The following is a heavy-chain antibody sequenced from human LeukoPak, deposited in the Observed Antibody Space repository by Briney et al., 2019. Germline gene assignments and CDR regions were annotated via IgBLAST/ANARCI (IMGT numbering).Heavy chain of an antibody. D-gene: IGHD3-10*01. CDR1: GLTVSSNC. CDR3: ARGLHYYGSGNWFDP. J-gene: IGHJ5*02. CDR2: INHSGST. Sequence: GSLRLSCAASGLTVSSNCMSWIRQPPGKGLEWIGEINHSGSTNYNPSLKSRVTISVDTSKNQFSLKLSSVTAADTAVYYCARGLHYYGSGNWFDPWGQGTLVTVSS. V-gene: IGHV4-34*01.